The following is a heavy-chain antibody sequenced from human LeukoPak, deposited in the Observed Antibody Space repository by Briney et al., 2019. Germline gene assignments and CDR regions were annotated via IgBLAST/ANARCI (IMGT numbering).Heavy chain of an antibody. J-gene: IGHJ4*02. D-gene: IGHD4-11*01. V-gene: IGHV3-33*01. CDR1: GFTFSSYG. CDR3: ARKPLSYSDYEVDY. Sequence: GGSLRLSCAASGFTFSSYGMHWVRQAPVKGLEWVAVIWYDGSNKYYIDSVKGRFTISRDNSKNTLYLQVNSLRAEDTAVYYCARKPLSYSDYEVDYWGQGTLVTVSS. CDR2: IWYDGSNK.